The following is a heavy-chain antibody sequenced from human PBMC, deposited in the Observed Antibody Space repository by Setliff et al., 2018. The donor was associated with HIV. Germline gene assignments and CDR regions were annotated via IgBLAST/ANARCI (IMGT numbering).Heavy chain of an antibody. CDR1: GGNFRSYG. CDR3: ARNPEMAALNYFYYYMDV. J-gene: IGHJ6*03. Sequence: SVKVSCKASGGNFRSYGISWVRQAPGQGLEWMGGIIPMSGAPKYAQKFQGRVTITADKSTSTAYMELSSLRSEDTAVYYCARNPEMAALNYFYYYMDVWGKGTTVTVSS. V-gene: IGHV1-69*06. D-gene: IGHD6-19*01. CDR2: IIPMSGAP.